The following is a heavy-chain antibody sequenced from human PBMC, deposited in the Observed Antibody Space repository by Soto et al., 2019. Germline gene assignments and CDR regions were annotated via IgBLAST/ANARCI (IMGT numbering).Heavy chain of an antibody. CDR1: GFTFSSYA. J-gene: IGHJ4*02. V-gene: IGHV3-30-3*01. CDR2: ISYDGSNK. CDR3: ARDGSGSFEYYFDY. Sequence: PGGSLRLSCAASGFTFSSYAMHWVRQAPGKGLEWVAVISYDGSNKYYADSVKGRFTISRDNSKNTLYLQMNSLRAEDTAVYYCARDGSGSFEYYFDYWGQGTLVTVSS. D-gene: IGHD1-26*01.